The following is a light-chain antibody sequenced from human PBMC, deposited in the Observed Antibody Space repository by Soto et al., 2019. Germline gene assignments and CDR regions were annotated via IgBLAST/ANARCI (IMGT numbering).Light chain of an antibody. V-gene: IGLV2-14*01. CDR3: SSYTTNNLYV. J-gene: IGLJ1*01. CDR2: EIT. CDR1: SSDVGAYNY. Sequence: QSALTQPASVSGSPGQSITISCTGTSSDVGAYNYVSWYQQDPGKAPKLMIYEITNRPSGVSNRFSGSKSGNTASLTISGLQAEDEADYYCSSYTTNNLYVFGSGTKVTVL.